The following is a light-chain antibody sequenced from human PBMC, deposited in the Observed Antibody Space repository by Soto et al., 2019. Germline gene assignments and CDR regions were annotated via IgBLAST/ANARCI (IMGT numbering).Light chain of an antibody. CDR1: QDIGVF. J-gene: IGKJ2*01. CDR2: AAS. V-gene: IGKV1-39*01. CDR3: QQTYNTPRT. Sequence: DIQMTQSPSSLSASVGDRVTITCRASQDIGVFLNWYQQKPGKAPNCLIYAASNLESRVPSRFSGSGSGPDFNFTISSLQPDDLATYYCQQTYNTPRTFGQGTKVDI.